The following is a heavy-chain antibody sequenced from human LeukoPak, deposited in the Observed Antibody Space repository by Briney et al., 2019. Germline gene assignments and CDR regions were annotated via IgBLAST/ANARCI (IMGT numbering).Heavy chain of an antibody. CDR1: GFSFSSYG. V-gene: IGHV3-33*01. CDR3: AREEYSSSWYLPFDY. D-gene: IGHD6-13*01. Sequence: PGGSLRLSCAASGFSFSSYGMHWVRQAPGKGLEWVALIWYDGNDKYYADSVKGRFTTSRDNSKNTLYLQMNSLRAEDTAVYYCAREEYSSSWYLPFDYWGQGTLVTVSS. J-gene: IGHJ4*02. CDR2: IWYDGNDK.